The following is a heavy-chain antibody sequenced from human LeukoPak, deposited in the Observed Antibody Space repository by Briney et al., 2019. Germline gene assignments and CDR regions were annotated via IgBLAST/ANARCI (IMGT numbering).Heavy chain of an antibody. Sequence: GGSLRLSCAASGFTFSSYTMNWGRQAPGEGLEWVSLISSSSSYIFYADSVKGRFTISRDNAKKSLYLQMNSLRAEDTAVYYWARPLSGTTDFDYWGQGTLVTVSS. V-gene: IGHV3-21*01. CDR1: GFTFSSYT. CDR3: ARPLSGTTDFDY. CDR2: ISSSSSYI. J-gene: IGHJ4*02. D-gene: IGHD1-20*01.